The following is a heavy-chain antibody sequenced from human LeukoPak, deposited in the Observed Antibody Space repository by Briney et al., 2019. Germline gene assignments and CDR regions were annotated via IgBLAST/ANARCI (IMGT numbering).Heavy chain of an antibody. J-gene: IGHJ2*01. CDR1: TGSFSGYY. CDR3: ASGVVVMEAAPGYFDL. CDR2: ISHSGSP. D-gene: IGHD2-15*01. V-gene: IGHV4-34*01. Sequence: SETLSLTCAVYTGSFSGYYWSWIRQPPGKGLEWIGEISHSGSPNYNPSLKSRVTMSVDTSKNQFSLKLSFVTAADTAVYFCASGVVVMEAAPGYFDLWGRGTLVTVSS.